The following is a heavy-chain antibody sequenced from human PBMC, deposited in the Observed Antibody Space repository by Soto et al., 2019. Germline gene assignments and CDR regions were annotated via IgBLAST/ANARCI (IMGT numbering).Heavy chain of an antibody. CDR1: GDSISSGAYY. V-gene: IGHV4-39*01. Sequence: SETLSLTCTVSGDSISSGAYYWGWIRQPPGKGLEWIGSIYYTGSTHCNPSLKSRLIISMDPSKNQFSLKLSSVTAADTAVYYCARLVRGLAAAALPDYWGQGTLVTVSS. CDR2: IYYTGST. D-gene: IGHD6-25*01. CDR3: ARLVRGLAAAALPDY. J-gene: IGHJ4*02.